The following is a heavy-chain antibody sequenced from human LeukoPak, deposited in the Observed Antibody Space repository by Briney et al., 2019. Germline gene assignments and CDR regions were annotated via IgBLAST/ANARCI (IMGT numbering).Heavy chain of an antibody. V-gene: IGHV3-48*03. CDR2: ISSSGTTM. CDR1: GFTFTTYE. CDR3: ARDGQVWFDP. Sequence: GGSLRLSCAASGFTFTTYEMRWVRQAPGKGLEWISYISSSGTTMFYADSVKGRFTISRDNAKNSLYLQMNSLRAEDTAVYYCARDGQVWFDPWGQGTLVTVSS. J-gene: IGHJ5*02.